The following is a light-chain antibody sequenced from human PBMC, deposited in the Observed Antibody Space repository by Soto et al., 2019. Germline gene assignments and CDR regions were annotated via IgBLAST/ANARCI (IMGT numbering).Light chain of an antibody. V-gene: IGKV1-5*01. CDR1: QSISSW. J-gene: IGKJ5*01. Sequence: DIQMTQSPSTLSASLGDRVTITCRASQSISSWLACSQQKPGKAPKLLIYDASSLESGVPSRFSGSGSGTDFTLTISSLQPEDFATYYCQQANSFPITFGQGTRLEIK. CDR2: DAS. CDR3: QQANSFPIT.